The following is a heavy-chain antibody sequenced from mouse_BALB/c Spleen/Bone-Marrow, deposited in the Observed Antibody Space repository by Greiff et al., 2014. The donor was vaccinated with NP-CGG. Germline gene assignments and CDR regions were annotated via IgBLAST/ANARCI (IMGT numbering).Heavy chain of an antibody. CDR3: ARWEYYAMDY. CDR1: GFNIKDTY. D-gene: IGHD4-1*01. J-gene: IGHJ4*01. V-gene: IGHV14-3*02. Sequence: EVQLQQSGAELVKPGASVKLSCTASGFNIKDTYMHWVRQRPEQGLEWIGRIDPANGNTKYDPKFQGKATITADTSSNTAYLQFSSLTSEDTAVYYCARWEYYAMDYWGQGTSVTVSS. CDR2: IDPANGNT.